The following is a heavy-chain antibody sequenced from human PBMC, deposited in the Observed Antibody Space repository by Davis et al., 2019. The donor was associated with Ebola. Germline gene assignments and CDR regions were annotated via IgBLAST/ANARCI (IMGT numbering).Heavy chain of an antibody. CDR1: GLIASDNY. J-gene: IGHJ2*01. V-gene: IGHV3-53*01. Sequence: GESLKISCAASGLIASDNYMSWVRQAPGKGPEWVSVLYRDGRTYYAESVKGRFTISRDNSKNVLYLEMNSLRAEDTAVYYCARHIDGDFWYFDLWGRGTHVTVSS. CDR3: ARHIDGDFWYFDL. CDR2: LYRDGRT. D-gene: IGHD4-17*01.